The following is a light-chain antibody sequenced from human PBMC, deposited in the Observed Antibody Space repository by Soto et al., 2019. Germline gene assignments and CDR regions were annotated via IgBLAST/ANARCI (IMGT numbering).Light chain of an antibody. Sequence: EIVLTQSPGTLSLSPGERATLSCRASQSVSSIYLAWYQQKPGQAPRLVIYGASNRATGVPDRFSGSGSGTVFSITISILEPEDFAVYYCQQYGGSWTFGQGTKVEIK. CDR2: GAS. V-gene: IGKV3-20*01. J-gene: IGKJ1*01. CDR3: QQYGGSWT. CDR1: QSVSSIY.